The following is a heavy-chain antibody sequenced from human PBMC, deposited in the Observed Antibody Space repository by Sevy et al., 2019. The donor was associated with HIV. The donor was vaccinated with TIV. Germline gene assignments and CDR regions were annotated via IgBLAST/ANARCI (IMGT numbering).Heavy chain of an antibody. CDR3: ARAYCSGGRCYSLAY. CDR1: GYTFSTYR. J-gene: IGHJ4*02. CDR2: ISPHNGDT. V-gene: IGHV1-18*01. Sequence: ASVKVSCKVSGYTFSTYRITWVRQAPGQGLEWMGWISPHNGDTNYAQKLQGRVTMITDTSTSTAYMELRSLRSDDTGVYYCARAYCSGGRCYSLAYWGQGTLVTVSS. D-gene: IGHD2-15*01.